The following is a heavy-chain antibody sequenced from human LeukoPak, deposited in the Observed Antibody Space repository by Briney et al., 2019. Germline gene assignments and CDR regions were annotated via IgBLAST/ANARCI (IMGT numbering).Heavy chain of an antibody. D-gene: IGHD3-22*01. CDR3: ARSSYSSGYYYYFDY. Sequence: SETLSLTCTVSGGSISSHYWSWLRQPPGKGLEWIGYIYYSGSTNYNPSLKSRVTISVDTSKNQFSLKLSSVTAADTAVYYCARSSYSSGYYYYFDYWGQGTLVTVSS. J-gene: IGHJ4*02. CDR1: GGSISSHY. V-gene: IGHV4-59*11. CDR2: IYYSGST.